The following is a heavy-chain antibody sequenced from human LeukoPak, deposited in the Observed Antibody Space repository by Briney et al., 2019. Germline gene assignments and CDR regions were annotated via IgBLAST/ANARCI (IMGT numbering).Heavy chain of an antibody. J-gene: IGHJ1*01. V-gene: IGHV3-23*01. CDR2: ISDSGLYI. CDR3: GGKFPGAAYYFEP. CDR1: DFTFSIYD. D-gene: IGHD2/OR15-2a*01. Sequence: GGSLRLSCVASDFTFSIYDMTCVRQAPGKGLEWGASISDSGLYIFSADSMRGRFTISRDNSATTFDLEIYVLRFDDTATYFFGGKFPGAAYYFEPWGQGTLVGVSS.